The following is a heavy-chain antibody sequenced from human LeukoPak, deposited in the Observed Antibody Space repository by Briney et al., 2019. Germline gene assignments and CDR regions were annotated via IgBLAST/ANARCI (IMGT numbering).Heavy chain of an antibody. CDR1: GFTFRNYV. Sequence: GGSLRLSCAASGFTFRNYVIHWVRQAPGKGLEWVAVTSSDLNVKLYADSVKGRFTIFRDNSRSTLYLQMNSLRPEDTAIYYCAREGYYGSGSPPSLYFDYWGQGTLVTVSS. J-gene: IGHJ4*02. CDR2: TSSDLNVK. CDR3: AREGYYGSGSPPSLYFDY. D-gene: IGHD3-10*01. V-gene: IGHV3-30-3*01.